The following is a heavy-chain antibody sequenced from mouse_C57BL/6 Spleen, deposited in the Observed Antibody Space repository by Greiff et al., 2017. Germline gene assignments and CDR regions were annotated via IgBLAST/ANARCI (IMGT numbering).Heavy chain of an antibody. CDR3: AGLLFFFFDY. D-gene: IGHD2-10*01. V-gene: IGHV3-6*01. CDR2: ISYDGSN. CDR1: GYSITSGYY. Sequence: EVQLQESGPGLVKPSQSLSLTCSVTGYSITSGYYWNWLRQFPGNKLEWMGYISYDGSNNYNPSLKNRISITRDTSRNQFFLKLNSVTTEDTATYYCAGLLFFFFDYWGQGTTLTVSS. J-gene: IGHJ2*01.